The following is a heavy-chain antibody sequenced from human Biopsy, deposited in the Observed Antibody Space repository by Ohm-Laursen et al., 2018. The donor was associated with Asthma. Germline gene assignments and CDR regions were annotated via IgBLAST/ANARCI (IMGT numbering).Heavy chain of an antibody. CDR2: INGKSNSI. Sequence: PRLSCAASGFTFSDYYMSWIRQAPGKGLEWISYINGKSNSIEYADSVKGRFTISRDNSKNTLYLQMNSLRVEDTAIYFCAKDKVGAANSYQYGMGVWGQGTTVTVSS. V-gene: IGHV3-11*05. D-gene: IGHD1-26*01. J-gene: IGHJ6*02. CDR1: GFTFSDYY. CDR3: AKDKVGAANSYQYGMGV.